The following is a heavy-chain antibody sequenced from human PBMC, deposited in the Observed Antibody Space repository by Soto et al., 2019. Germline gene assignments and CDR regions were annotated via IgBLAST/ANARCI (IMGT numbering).Heavy chain of an antibody. V-gene: IGHV4-39*01. CDR3: ASHAAGSSSWYDWDNGCDP. CDR1: GVSISSSVYY. CDR2: IYYSGSN. Sequence: QLQLQESGPGLVKPSETLSLTCTVSGVSISSSVYYWGWIRQPPGLGLEWIGSIYYSGSNYYNPSVKARFTIFVDTSTNQFAVKLSSVTAADTAVYYGASHAAGSSSWYDWDNGCDPWGQGTLVTVSS. D-gene: IGHD6-13*01. J-gene: IGHJ5*02.